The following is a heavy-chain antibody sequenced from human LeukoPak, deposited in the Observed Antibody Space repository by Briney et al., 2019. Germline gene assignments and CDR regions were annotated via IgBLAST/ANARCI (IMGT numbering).Heavy chain of an antibody. CDR1: GGTFSSYA. CDR2: IIPIFGTA. D-gene: IGHD3-9*01. CDR3: ARDRYDILTGYRY. V-gene: IGHV1-69*13. J-gene: IGHJ4*02. Sequence: ASVKVSCKASGGTFSSYAISWVRQAPGQGLEWMGGIIPIFGTANYAQRFQGRVTITADESTSTAYMELSSLRSEDTAVYYCARDRYDILTGYRYWGQGTLVTVSS.